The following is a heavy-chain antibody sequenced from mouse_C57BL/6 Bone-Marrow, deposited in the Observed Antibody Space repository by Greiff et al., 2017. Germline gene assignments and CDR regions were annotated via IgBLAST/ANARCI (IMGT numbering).Heavy chain of an antibody. CDR2: INPGSGCT. V-gene: IGHV1-54*01. D-gene: IGHD4-1*01. CDR3: ALTGHWYFDV. Sequence: QVQLKESGAELVRPGTSVKVSCKASGYAFTNYLIEWVKQRPGQGLEWIGVINPGSGCTKYNEKFKGKATLTADKSSRTAYMQLSSLTSEDSAVYFCALTGHWYFDVWGTGTTVTVSS. CDR1: GYAFTNYL. J-gene: IGHJ1*03.